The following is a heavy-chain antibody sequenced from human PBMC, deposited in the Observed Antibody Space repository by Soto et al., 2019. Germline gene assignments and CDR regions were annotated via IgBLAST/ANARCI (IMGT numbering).Heavy chain of an antibody. CDR1: GGSISSGGYS. Sequence: SETLSLTCAVSGGSISSGGYSWSWIRQPPGKGLEWIGYIYHSGSTYYNPSLKSRVTISVDRSKNQFSLKLSSVTAADTAVYYCARGGSSPSRGRSYYYYGMDVLGQGTTVTVS. D-gene: IGHD6-6*01. J-gene: IGHJ6*02. CDR2: IYHSGST. CDR3: ARGGSSPSRGRSYYYYGMDV. V-gene: IGHV4-30-2*01.